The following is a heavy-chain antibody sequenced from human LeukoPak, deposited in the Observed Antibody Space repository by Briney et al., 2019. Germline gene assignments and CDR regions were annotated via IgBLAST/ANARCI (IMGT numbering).Heavy chain of an antibody. CDR2: ISSSSSYI. Sequence: PGGSLRLSCAASGFTFSNYAMSWVHQAPGKGLEWVSSISSSSSYIYYADSVKGRFTISRDNAKNSLYLQKNSLRAEDTAVYYCARDLRGSSSLTSIYYYYYYMDVWGKGTTVTVSS. J-gene: IGHJ6*03. CDR1: GFTFSNYA. V-gene: IGHV3-21*01. CDR3: ARDLRGSSSLTSIYYYYYYMDV. D-gene: IGHD6-6*01.